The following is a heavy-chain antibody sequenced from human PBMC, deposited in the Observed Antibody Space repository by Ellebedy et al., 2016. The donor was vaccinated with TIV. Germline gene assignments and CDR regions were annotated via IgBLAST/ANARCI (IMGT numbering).Heavy chain of an antibody. CDR3: ARSTMIVVGDGFDL. D-gene: IGHD3-22*01. CDR2: ISYDGNNK. J-gene: IGHJ3*01. CDR1: GFTFSSYA. V-gene: IGHV3-30-3*01. Sequence: GESLKISCAASGFTFSSYAMHWVRQAPGKGLEWVAVISYDGNNKHYADSVKGRFTISRDNSNNTLYLQMNSLRAEDRAVYYCARSTMIVVGDGFDLWGQGTMVTVSS.